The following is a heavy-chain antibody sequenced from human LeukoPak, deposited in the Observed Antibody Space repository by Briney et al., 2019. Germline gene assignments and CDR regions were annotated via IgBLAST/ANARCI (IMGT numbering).Heavy chain of an antibody. CDR2: ISSSGSTI. D-gene: IGHD3-9*01. V-gene: IGHV3-11*01. Sequence: GGSLRLSCAASGFTFSDYYMSWIRQAPGKGLEWVSYISSSGSTIYYADPVKGRFTISRDNAKNSLYLQMNSLRAEDTAVYYCARGTLDYDILTNAFDIWGQGTMVTVSS. J-gene: IGHJ3*02. CDR1: GFTFSDYY. CDR3: ARGTLDYDILTNAFDI.